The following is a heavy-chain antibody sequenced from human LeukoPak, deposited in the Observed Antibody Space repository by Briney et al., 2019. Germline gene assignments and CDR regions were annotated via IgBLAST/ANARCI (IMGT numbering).Heavy chain of an antibody. CDR3: ARDNGYYYDSSGTGDNWFDP. CDR2: FDPEDGET. Sequence: GASVKVSCTVSGYTLTELSMHWVRQAPGKGLEWMGGFDPEDGETIYAQKFQGRVTITRDTSASTAYMELSSLRSEDMAVYYCARDNGYYYDSSGTGDNWFDPWGQGTLVTVSS. D-gene: IGHD3-22*01. V-gene: IGHV1-24*01. CDR1: GYTLTELS. J-gene: IGHJ5*02.